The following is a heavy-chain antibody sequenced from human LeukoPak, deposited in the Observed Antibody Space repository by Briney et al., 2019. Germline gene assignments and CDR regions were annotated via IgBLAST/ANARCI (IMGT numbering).Heavy chain of an antibody. CDR1: GYTFTSYD. CDR3: TRGLVVLSATSWAFDI. CDR2: MNPNSGNT. D-gene: IGHD2-15*01. Sequence: GASVKVSCKASGYTFTSYDINWVRQATGQGLEWMRWMNPNSGNTGYAQKFQARVGMTRNTSISTAYMELSSLRSEDTAVYYCTRGLVVLSATSWAFDIWGHGTMVTVSS. J-gene: IGHJ3*02. V-gene: IGHV1-8*01.